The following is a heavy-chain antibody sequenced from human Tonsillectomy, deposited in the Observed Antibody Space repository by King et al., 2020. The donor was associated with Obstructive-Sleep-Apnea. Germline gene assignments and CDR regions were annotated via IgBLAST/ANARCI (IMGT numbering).Heavy chain of an antibody. D-gene: IGHD3/OR15-3a*01. Sequence: VQLVESGGGLVQPGGSLRLSCSASGFTFSSYAMSWVRQAPGKGLEWVSTISGSGDSTYYAGSVKGRFTISRDNSKDTLYLQMNSLRADETAVYYCGNLGTGWDYWGQGTLVTVSS. CDR2: ISGSGDST. CDR3: GNLGTGWDY. V-gene: IGHV3-23*04. J-gene: IGHJ4*02. CDR1: GFTFSSYA.